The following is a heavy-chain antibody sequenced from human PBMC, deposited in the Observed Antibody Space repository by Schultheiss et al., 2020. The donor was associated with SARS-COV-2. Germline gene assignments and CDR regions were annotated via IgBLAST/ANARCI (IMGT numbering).Heavy chain of an antibody. CDR2: IYPGDSAT. CDR3: ARVGWFTVTPNDAFDI. CDR1: GYFFTTYG. D-gene: IGHD4-17*01. Sequence: GSLRLSCKGSGYFFTTYGIGWVRQMTGKGLEWMGIIYPGDSATRYSPSFQGQVTIPADTSISTAYLQWSGLKATDTAMYYCARVGWFTVTPNDAFDIWGQGTMVTVAS. J-gene: IGHJ3*02. V-gene: IGHV5-51*01.